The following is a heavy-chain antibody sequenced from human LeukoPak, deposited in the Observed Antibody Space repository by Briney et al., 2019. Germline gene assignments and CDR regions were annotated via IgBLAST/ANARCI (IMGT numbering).Heavy chain of an antibody. V-gene: IGHV4-59*08. D-gene: IGHD2-15*01. J-gene: IGHJ4*02. CDR1: GDSISGYS. CDR3: ARQPTYCSGGSCSYPFDY. CDR2: IHYSGST. Sequence: PSETLSLTCSVSGDSISGYSWSWIRQPPGMGLEWIGYIHYSGSTTYNPSLKSRVTISVDTSKNQFSLKLSSVTAADTAVYYCARQPTYCSGGSCSYPFDYWGQGTLVTVSS.